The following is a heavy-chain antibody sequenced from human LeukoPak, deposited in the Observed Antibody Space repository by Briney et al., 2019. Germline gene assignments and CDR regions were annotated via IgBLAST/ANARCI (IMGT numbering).Heavy chain of an antibody. J-gene: IGHJ1*01. CDR1: GGSFSGYY. CDR2: INHGGST. CDR3: ARTIAAAGTRRYFQH. V-gene: IGHV4-34*01. Sequence: SETLSLTCAVYGGSFSGYYWSWMRQPPGEGLEWMGEINHGGSTNYNPSLKSRVTISVDTSKNQFYLKLSSVKAEDTAVYYCARTIAAAGTRRYFQHWGQGTLVTVSS. D-gene: IGHD6-13*01.